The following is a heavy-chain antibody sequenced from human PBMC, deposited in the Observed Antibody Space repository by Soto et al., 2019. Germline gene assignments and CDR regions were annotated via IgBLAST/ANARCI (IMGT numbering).Heavy chain of an antibody. CDR3: ATNSYYSLGV. V-gene: IGHV4-4*02. CDR1: SGSISSAHW. Sequence: QVQLQESGPGLVKPSGTLSLTCAVSSGSISSAHWWNWVRQPPGKGLEWIGEIYHSGSTNYNPSLKSRVTVSVDKSMNQFSLKLTSVTAGDTAVYYCATNSYYSLGVWGQGTTVTVSS. CDR2: IYHSGST. J-gene: IGHJ6*02.